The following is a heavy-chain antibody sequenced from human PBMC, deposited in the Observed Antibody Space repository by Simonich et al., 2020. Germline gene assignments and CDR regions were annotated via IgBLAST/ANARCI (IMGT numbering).Heavy chain of an antibody. V-gene: IGHV1-2*02. CDR2: IHPYSGGT. D-gene: IGHD7-27*01. J-gene: IGHJ3*02. CDR3: ARGRLTGDKGAFDI. Sequence: QVQLVQSGAEVKKPGASVKVSCKASGYTFTGYYMHWVRQAPGQGREWMGWIHPYSGGTNYAQKFQGRVTMTRDTSISTAYMELSRLRSDDTAVYYCARGRLTGDKGAFDIWGQGTMVTVSS. CDR1: GYTFTGYY.